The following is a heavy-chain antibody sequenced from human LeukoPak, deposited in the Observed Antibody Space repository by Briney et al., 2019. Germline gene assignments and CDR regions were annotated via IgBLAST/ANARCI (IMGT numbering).Heavy chain of an antibody. V-gene: IGHV4-38-2*02. CDR3: ARRGYASGSFGY. CDR1: GYSISSGYY. Sequence: SETLSLTCTVSGYSISSGYYWGWSRQPPGKGLEWIGSIYHSGSTNYNPSLKSRVTISVDTSKNQFSLRLSFVTAADTAVYYCARRGYASGSFGYWGQGTLVTVSS. D-gene: IGHD3-10*01. J-gene: IGHJ4*02. CDR2: IYHSGST.